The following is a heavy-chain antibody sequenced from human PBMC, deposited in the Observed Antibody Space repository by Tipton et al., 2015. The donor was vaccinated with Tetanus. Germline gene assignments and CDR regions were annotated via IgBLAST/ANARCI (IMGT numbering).Heavy chain of an antibody. CDR1: GDTFSSYA. J-gene: IGHJ6*02. Sequence: QSGPEVKKPGSSVKVSCKASGDTFSSYAISWVRQAPGQGLEWMGGIIPIFGTASYAQKFQGRVTITADKSTSTAYMELSSLRSEDTAVYYCATRHSSSLYGMDVWGQGTTVTVSS. CDR2: IIPIFGTA. CDR3: ATRHSSSLYGMDV. V-gene: IGHV1-69*06. D-gene: IGHD6-13*01.